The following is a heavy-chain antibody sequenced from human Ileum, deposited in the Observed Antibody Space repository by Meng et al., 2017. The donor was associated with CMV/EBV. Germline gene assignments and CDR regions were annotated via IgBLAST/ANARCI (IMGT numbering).Heavy chain of an antibody. CDR2: IRYDGSSE. D-gene: IGHD4-23*01. J-gene: IGHJ5*02. CDR1: GFTFSSYG. Sequence: VHLVGAGGGVVQPGGSLRLSCAASGFTFSSYGMHWVRQAPGKGLEWVAFIRYDGSSEYYGDSVKGRFSISRDNSKNTLYLQMNSLRAEDTAVYYCAKGVVVPPYKWFDPWGQGTLVTVSS. CDR3: AKGVVVPPYKWFDP. V-gene: IGHV3-30*02.